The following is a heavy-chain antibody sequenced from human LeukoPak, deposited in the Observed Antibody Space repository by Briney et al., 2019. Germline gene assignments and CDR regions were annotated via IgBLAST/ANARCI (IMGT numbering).Heavy chain of an antibody. J-gene: IGHJ6*02. V-gene: IGHV3-23*01. CDR2: ISGSGGST. CDR1: GFNLSSYA. Sequence: PGGSLRLSCAASGFNLSSYAMSWVRQAPGKGVEWVSAISGSGGSTYYADSVKGRFTISRDNSKNTLYLQMNSLRAEDTAVYYCARDHTTAAAGPPDYGMDVWGQGTTVTVSS. CDR3: ARDHTTAAAGPPDYGMDV. D-gene: IGHD6-13*01.